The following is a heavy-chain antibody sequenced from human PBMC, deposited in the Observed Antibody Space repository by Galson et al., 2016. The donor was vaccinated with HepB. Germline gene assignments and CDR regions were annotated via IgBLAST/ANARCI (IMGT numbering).Heavy chain of an antibody. CDR2: ISSNGRT. D-gene: IGHD4-17*01. V-gene: IGHV4-61*02. CDR1: GGSMTTGNFY. CDR3: ARVPSRWHTGDGNGAEWYFDL. J-gene: IGHJ2*01. Sequence: TLSLTCSVSGGSMTTGNFYWSWIRQPAGRGPEFIGRISSNGRTNYSPSLKTRVSFSMDTSKTQFSLNLTSVTAADTAIYFCARVPSRWHTGDGNGAEWYFDLWGRGTLVIVSS.